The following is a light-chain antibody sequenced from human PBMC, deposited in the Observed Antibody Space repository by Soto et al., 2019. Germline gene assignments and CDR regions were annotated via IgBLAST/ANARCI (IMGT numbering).Light chain of an antibody. CDR1: SSNIGSNT. CDR3: SSYAGSNNSLYV. V-gene: IGLV1-44*01. CDR2: SNN. J-gene: IGLJ1*01. Sequence: QSVLTQPPSASGTPGQRVTISCSGSSSNIGSNTVNWYQQLPGTAPKLLIYSNNQRPSGVPDRFSGSKSGNTASLTVSGLQAEDEADYYCSSYAGSNNSLYVFGTGTKVTVL.